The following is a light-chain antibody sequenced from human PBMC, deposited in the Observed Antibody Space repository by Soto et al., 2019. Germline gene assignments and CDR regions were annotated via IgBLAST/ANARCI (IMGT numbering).Light chain of an antibody. CDR3: QTWGTGIQV. V-gene: IGLV4-69*01. J-gene: IGLJ2*01. CDR1: SGHSSYA. Sequence: QLVLTQSPSASASLGASVKLTCTLSSGHSSYAIAWHQQQPNQGPRYLMKLTSDGSHSRGDGIPDRFSGSSSGAERYLTISSLQSEDEADYYCQTWGTGIQVFGGGTRSPS. CDR2: LTSDGSH.